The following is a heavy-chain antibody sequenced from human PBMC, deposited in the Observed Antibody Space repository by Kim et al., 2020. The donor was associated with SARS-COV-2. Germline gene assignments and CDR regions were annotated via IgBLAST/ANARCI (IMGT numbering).Heavy chain of an antibody. CDR2: MNPNSGNT. V-gene: IGHV1-8*01. J-gene: IGHJ6*02. CDR3: ARGGYYDFWSGYSTHVAYGMDV. CDR1: GYTFTSYD. Sequence: ASVKVSCKASGYTFTSYDINWVRQATGQGLEWMGWMNPNSGNTGYAQKFQGRVTMTRNTSISTAYMELSSLRSEDTAVYYCARGGYYDFWSGYSTHVAYGMDVWGQGTTVTVSS. D-gene: IGHD3-3*01.